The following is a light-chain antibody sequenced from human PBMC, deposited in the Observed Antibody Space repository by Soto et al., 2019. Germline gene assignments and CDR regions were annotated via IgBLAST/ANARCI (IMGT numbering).Light chain of an antibody. V-gene: IGLV2-14*01. Sequence: QSVLTQPASVSGSPGQSITISCTGTSSDVGGYNYVSWYQQHPGKAPKLMIYEVSNRPSGVSNRFSGSKSGNTASLTITGLQAEDEADYYCQSYDSGLSGHWVFGGGTKLTVL. CDR2: EVS. CDR3: QSYDSGLSGHWV. CDR1: SSDVGGYNY. J-gene: IGLJ3*02.